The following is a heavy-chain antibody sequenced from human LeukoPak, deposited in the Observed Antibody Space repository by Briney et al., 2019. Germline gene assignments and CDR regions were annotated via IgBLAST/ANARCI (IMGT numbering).Heavy chain of an antibody. J-gene: IGHJ4*02. Sequence: PGGSLRLSCAVSGFTFSSYAMSWVRQAPEKGLEWVSAISGSGGSTYYADSVKGRFTISRDNSKNTLYLQMNSLRAEDTAVYYCAKKFSSGSQLFDYWGQGTLVTVSS. CDR1: GFTFSSYA. V-gene: IGHV3-23*01. CDR3: AKKFSSGSQLFDY. D-gene: IGHD6-19*01. CDR2: ISGSGGST.